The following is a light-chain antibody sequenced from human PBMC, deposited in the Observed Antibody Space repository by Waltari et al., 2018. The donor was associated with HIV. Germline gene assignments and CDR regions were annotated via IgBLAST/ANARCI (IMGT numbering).Light chain of an antibody. Sequence: DIQMTQSPSSLSASVGDRVTITCRASQSITNYLNWYQQKPGKAPKLLIYTASSLQSVVPSRFTGSGSGTDFTLTISSLQPEDFATYYCQQSYNVPRFTFGPGTKVEIK. V-gene: IGKV1-39*01. CDR2: TAS. CDR3: QQSYNVPRFT. J-gene: IGKJ3*01. CDR1: QSITNY.